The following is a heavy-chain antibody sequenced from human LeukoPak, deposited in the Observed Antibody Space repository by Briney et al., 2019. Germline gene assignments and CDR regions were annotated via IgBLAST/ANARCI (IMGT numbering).Heavy chain of an antibody. CDR1: GFTSSAYY. CDR2: ISSSGSTI. J-gene: IGHJ4*02. Sequence: GGPLRLSCAASGFTSSAYYMSWIRRPPGRGLRWVSYISSSGSTIYYADSVKGRFTISRDNAKNSLYLQMNSLRAEDTAVYYCARESSGSPSFDHWGQGTLVTVSS. D-gene: IGHD6-19*01. CDR3: ARESSGSPSFDH. V-gene: IGHV3-11*01.